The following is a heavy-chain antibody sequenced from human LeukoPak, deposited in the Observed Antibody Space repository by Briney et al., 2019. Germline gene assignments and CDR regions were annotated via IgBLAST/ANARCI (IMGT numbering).Heavy chain of an antibody. CDR2: ISGSGGST. V-gene: IGHV3-23*01. D-gene: IGHD3-16*01. CDR1: GFTFSSYG. CDR3: AKATGGGIDY. J-gene: IGHJ4*02. Sequence: PGGTLRLSCAASGFTFSSYGMSCVRHAPGKGLEWVSAISGSGGSTYYADSVKGRFTISRDNSKNTLYLQMNSLRAEDTAVYYCAKATGGGIDYWGQGTLVTVSS.